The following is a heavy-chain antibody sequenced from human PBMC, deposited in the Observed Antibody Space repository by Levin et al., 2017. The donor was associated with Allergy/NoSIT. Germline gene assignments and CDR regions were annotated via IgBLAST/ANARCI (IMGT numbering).Heavy chain of an antibody. D-gene: IGHD5-12*01. CDR3: ARQWPHRAEYFQD. V-gene: IGHV4-39*01. CDR2: VYYTGST. J-gene: IGHJ1*01. CDR1: GGSISSKTDY. Sequence: SETLSLTCSVSGGSISSKTDYWGWIRQPPGKGLEWIGTVYYTGSTYYSPSLKSRVTISVDTSKNQFSLKLSSVTAADTAVYYCARQWPHRAEYFQDWGQGTLVTVSS.